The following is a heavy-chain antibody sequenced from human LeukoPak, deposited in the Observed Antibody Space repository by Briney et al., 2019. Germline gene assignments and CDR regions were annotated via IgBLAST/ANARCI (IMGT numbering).Heavy chain of an antibody. Sequence: ASVRVSCKASGYTFTSFDINWVRQATGQGPEWMGWMSPSSGGTGYAQKFQGRVTFTRDTSTNTAYMELSSLTSEDTAVYYCATPTMRGPSYGYVRLLNWGQGSLVTVSS. D-gene: IGHD5-18*01. V-gene: IGHV1-8*03. CDR3: ATPTMRGPSYGYVRLLN. J-gene: IGHJ4*02. CDR1: GYTFTSFD. CDR2: MSPSSGGT.